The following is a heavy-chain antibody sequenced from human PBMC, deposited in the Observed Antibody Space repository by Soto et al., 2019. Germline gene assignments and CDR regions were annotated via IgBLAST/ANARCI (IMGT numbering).Heavy chain of an antibody. D-gene: IGHD2-15*01. V-gene: IGHV1-18*01. J-gene: IGHJ4*02. CDR1: GYTLSSYG. Sequence: ASVKVSCKVSGYTLSSYGISWVRQAPGRGLEWMGWINTDNGATNYAQNLQGRVTMTTDSSTTTAYMELRSLRSDDTAVYYCARYCSGGSCHKGVPDYWGQGTLVTVSS. CDR3: ARYCSGGSCHKGVPDY. CDR2: INTDNGAT.